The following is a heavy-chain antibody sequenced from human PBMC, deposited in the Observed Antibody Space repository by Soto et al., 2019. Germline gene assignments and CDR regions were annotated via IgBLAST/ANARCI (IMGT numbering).Heavy chain of an antibody. CDR3: ARGGIRFLEWLSRPHYYYGMDV. Sequence: SETLSLTCAVSGGSFSGYYWSWIRQPPGKGLEWIGEINHRGRTNYNPTLKSRVTISVDTSKNQFSLKLSSVTAADTAVYYCARGGIRFLEWLSRPHYYYGMDVWGQGTTVTVSS. J-gene: IGHJ6*02. CDR2: INHRGRT. V-gene: IGHV4-34*01. CDR1: GGSFSGYY. D-gene: IGHD3-3*01.